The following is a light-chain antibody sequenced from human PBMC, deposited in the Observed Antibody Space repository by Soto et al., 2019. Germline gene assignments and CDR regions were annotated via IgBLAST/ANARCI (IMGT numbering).Light chain of an antibody. CDR2: AAS. J-gene: IGKJ4*01. V-gene: IGKV1-9*01. CDR3: QQHNDYPLT. CDR1: QGISTY. Sequence: DIQLTQSPSFLSSSVGDRVTITCRASQGISTYLAWYQQKPGKAPKLLISAASTLQSGVPSRFRGSGSGTEFTLTISSLQPEDFATYYCQQHNDYPLTFGGGTKVEIK.